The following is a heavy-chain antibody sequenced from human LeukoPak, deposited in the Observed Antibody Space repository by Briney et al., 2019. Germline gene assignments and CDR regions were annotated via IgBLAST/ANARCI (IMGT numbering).Heavy chain of an antibody. V-gene: IGHV1-18*01. CDR3: ARGRRSAGIAAAKTYYFDY. J-gene: IGHJ4*02. Sequence: GASVKVSCKASGYTFTSYGISWVRQAPGQGLEWMGWISAYNGNTNYAQKLQGRVTMTTDTSTSTAYMELRSLRSDDTAVYYCARGRRSAGIAAAKTYYFDYWGQGTLVTVSS. CDR1: GYTFTSYG. D-gene: IGHD6-13*01. CDR2: ISAYNGNT.